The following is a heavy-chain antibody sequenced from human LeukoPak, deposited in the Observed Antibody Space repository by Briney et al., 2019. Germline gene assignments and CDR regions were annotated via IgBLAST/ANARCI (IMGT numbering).Heavy chain of an antibody. D-gene: IGHD6-19*01. CDR2: ITNSGGSK. Sequence: PGGSLRLSCAASGFTFSSYAMSWVRQAPGKGPEWVSSITNSGGSKYYADSVKGRFTISRDKSKNTLYLQMNSLRAEDTAIYYCAKDPYNSDWYVGWGYFDYWGQGTLVTVSS. V-gene: IGHV3-23*01. J-gene: IGHJ4*02. CDR3: AKDPYNSDWYVGWGYFDY. CDR1: GFTFSSYA.